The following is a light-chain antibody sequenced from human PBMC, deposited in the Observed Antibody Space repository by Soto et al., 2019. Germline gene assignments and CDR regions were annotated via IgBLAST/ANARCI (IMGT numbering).Light chain of an antibody. CDR1: SSDIGDYNY. V-gene: IGLV2-14*01. CDR3: SSYTGASSLA. CDR2: EVN. J-gene: IGLJ2*01. Sequence: QSALTQPASVSGSPGQSITISCTGTSSDIGDYNYVSWYQQNPGEAPKLMIYEVNNRPSGVSDRFSGSKSGNTASLTISGLQAEDEADYYCSSYTGASSLAFGGGTKLTVL.